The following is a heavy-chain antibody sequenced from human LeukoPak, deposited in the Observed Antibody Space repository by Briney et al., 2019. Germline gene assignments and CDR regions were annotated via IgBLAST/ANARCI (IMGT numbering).Heavy chain of an antibody. V-gene: IGHV1-2*06. Sequence: ASVKVSCKASGYTFTGYYMHWVRQAPGQGLEWMGRINPSSGGTNYAQKFQGRVTMTRDTSISTAYMELRLGSDDTAVYYCAREASEIVMVTAQFDCWGQGTLVTVSS. D-gene: IGHD2-21*02. CDR3: AREASEIVMVTAQFDC. J-gene: IGHJ4*02. CDR1: GYTFTGYY. CDR2: INPSSGGT.